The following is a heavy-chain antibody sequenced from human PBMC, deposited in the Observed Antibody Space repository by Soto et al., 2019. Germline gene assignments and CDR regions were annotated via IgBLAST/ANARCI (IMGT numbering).Heavy chain of an antibody. CDR3: ASFYCSGGSCYYAAFDI. J-gene: IGHJ3*02. CDR2: IIPIFGTA. Sequence: QVQLVQSGAEVKKPGSSVKVSCKASGDTFSSYAISWVRQAPGQGLEWMGGIIPIFGTANYAQKFQGRVTITADESTSTAYMELSSLRSEDTAVYYCASFYCSGGSCYYAAFDIWGQGTMVTVSS. V-gene: IGHV1-69*01. D-gene: IGHD2-15*01. CDR1: GDTFSSYA.